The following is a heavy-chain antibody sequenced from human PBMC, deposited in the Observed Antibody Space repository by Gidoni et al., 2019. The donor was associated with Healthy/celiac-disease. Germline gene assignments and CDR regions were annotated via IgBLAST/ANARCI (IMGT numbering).Heavy chain of an antibody. CDR2: ISSSSSYI. J-gene: IGHJ6*02. CDR3: ARDVSYSSGVSPFYYGMDV. CDR1: GFTFSSYG. Sequence: EVQLVESGGGMVKPGGSLRLSCAASGFTFSSYGLNWVRQAPGKGLEWGSSISSSSSYIYYADSVKGRFTISRDNAKNSLYLQMNSLRAEDTAVYYCARDVSYSSGVSPFYYGMDVWGQGTTVTVSS. V-gene: IGHV3-21*01. D-gene: IGHD6-25*01.